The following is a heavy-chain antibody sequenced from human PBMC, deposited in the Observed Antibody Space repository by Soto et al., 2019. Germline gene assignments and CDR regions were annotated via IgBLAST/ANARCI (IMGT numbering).Heavy chain of an antibody. V-gene: IGHV4-59*08. CDR2: TRYDGYS. Sequence: QVQLQESGPGLVKPSETLSLTCTVSGGSIPNYYCSWFRQPPGKGLEWIGYTRYDGYSVYNLPLKRRVTMSMDTSKTQFSLMLESVTVTDTAVYYCARHGFGSLHGLVDVWGQGTTVIVSS. J-gene: IGHJ6*02. CDR3: ARHGFGSLHGLVDV. D-gene: IGHD3-10*01. CDR1: GGSIPNYY.